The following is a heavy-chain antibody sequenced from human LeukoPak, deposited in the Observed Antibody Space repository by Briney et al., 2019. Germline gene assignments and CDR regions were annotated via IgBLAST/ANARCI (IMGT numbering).Heavy chain of an antibody. J-gene: IGHJ3*02. CDR3: AREYSSSWRGPDAFDI. V-gene: IGHV6-1*01. D-gene: IGHD6-13*01. CDR2: TYYRSKWYN. CDR1: GDSVSSNSAA. Sequence: SQTLSQTCAISGDSVSSNSAAWNWIRQSPSRGLEWLGRTYYRSKWYNDYAVSVKSRITINPDTSKNQFSLQLNSVTPEDTAVYYCAREYSSSWRGPDAFDIWGQGTMVTVSS.